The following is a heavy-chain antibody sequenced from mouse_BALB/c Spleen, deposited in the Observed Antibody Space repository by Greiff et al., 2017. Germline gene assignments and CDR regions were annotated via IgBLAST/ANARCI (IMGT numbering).Heavy chain of an antibody. CDR3: TRSGNSAWFAY. Sequence: VHVKQSGTVLARPGASVKMSCKASGYSFTSYWMHWVKQRPGQGLEWIGAIYPGNSDTSYNQKFKGKAKLTAVTSASTAYMELSSLTNEDSAVYYCTRSGNSAWFAYWGQGTLVTVSA. CDR2: IYPGNSDT. V-gene: IGHV1-5*01. CDR1: GYSFTSYW. D-gene: IGHD2-1*01. J-gene: IGHJ3*01.